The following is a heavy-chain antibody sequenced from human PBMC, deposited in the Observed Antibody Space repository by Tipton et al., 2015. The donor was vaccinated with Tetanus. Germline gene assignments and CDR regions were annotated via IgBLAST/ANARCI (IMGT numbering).Heavy chain of an antibody. D-gene: IGHD2-15*01. CDR3: VRPARYCSGGSCFLALDF. V-gene: IGHV1-69*01. CDR1: GGTFSSYA. CDR2: IFPQYGTA. Sequence: QSGAEVKKPGSSVRVSCKTSGGTFSSYAISWVRQARGQGLEWMGDIFPQYGTANYAPDFQGRVTLTADESTGTAYMELSSLRSEDTAVYYCVRPARYCSGGSCFLALDFWGQGTQVTVSS. J-gene: IGHJ4*02.